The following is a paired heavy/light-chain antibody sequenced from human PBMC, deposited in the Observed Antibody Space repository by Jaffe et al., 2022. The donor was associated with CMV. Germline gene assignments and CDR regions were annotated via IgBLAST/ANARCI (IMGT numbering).Heavy chain of an antibody. J-gene: IGHJ4*02. D-gene: IGHD4-4*01. Sequence: EMQLLESGGGLVQPGGSLRLSCATSGFIFSSYAMSWVRQAPGKGLEWVSVISGSADRTYYADSVKGRFTISRDNSKNTLYLQMNSLRAGDTAVYYCAKNDYRTVDYWGQGTLVTVSS. V-gene: IGHV3-23*01. CDR2: ISGSADRT. CDR1: GFIFSSYA. CDR3: AKNDYRTVDY.
Light chain of an antibody. J-gene: IGKJ3*01. V-gene: IGKV3-15*01. CDR2: GAS. CDR1: QSVSSN. CDR3: QQYNNWPYFT. Sequence: EIVMTQSPATLSVSPGERATLSCRASQSVSSNLAWYQQKPGQAPRLLIYGASTRATGIPARFSGSGSGTEFTLTISSLQSEDFAVYYCQQYNNWPYFTFGPGTKVDIK.